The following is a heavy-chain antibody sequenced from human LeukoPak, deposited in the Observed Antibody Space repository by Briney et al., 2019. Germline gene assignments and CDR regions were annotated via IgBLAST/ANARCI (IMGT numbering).Heavy chain of an antibody. D-gene: IGHD3-10*01. CDR3: ARSLEGWFGELLSSNFDY. CDR1: GFTFSSYS. V-gene: IGHV3-48*04. Sequence: GGSLRLSCAASGFTFSSYSMNWVRQAPGKGLEWVSYISSSSSTIYYADSVKGRFTISRDNAKNSLYLQMNSLRAEDTAVYYCARSLEGWFGELLSSNFDYWGQGTLVTVSS. J-gene: IGHJ4*02. CDR2: ISSSSSTI.